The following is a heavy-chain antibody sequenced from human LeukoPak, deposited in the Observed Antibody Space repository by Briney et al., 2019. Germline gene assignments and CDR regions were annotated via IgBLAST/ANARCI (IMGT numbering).Heavy chain of an antibody. CDR1: GFTFSSFE. CDR3: VRDWGYDSSGYWQKYFDT. J-gene: IGHJ4*02. V-gene: IGHV3-48*03. D-gene: IGHD3-22*01. CDR2: IGISGSTK. Sequence: PGGSLRLSCAASGFTFSSFEMNWVRQAPGKGLEWVSYIGISGSTKYYADSVKGRFTISRDNAKNTVYLQMNSLRAEDTAVYYCVRDWGYDSSGYWQKYFDTWGQGTLVTVSS.